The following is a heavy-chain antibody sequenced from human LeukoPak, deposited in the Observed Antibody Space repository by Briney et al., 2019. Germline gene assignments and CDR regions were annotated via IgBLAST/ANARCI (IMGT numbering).Heavy chain of an antibody. CDR2: ISLSGGT. CDR1: GGSISSGDYY. J-gene: IGHJ4*02. D-gene: IGHD5-18*01. Sequence: SQTLSLTCTVSGGSISSGDYYWSWIRQPPGQGLEWIGYISLSGGTYYNPSLKSRASISLDTSRSQFSLKLSSVSAADTAVYYCARGADTAMVTGAYYFDYWGQGTLVTVSS. CDR3: ARGADTAMVTGAYYFDY. V-gene: IGHV4-30-4*01.